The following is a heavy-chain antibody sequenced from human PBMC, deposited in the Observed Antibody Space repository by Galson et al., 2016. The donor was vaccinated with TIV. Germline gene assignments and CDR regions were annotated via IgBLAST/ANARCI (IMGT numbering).Heavy chain of an antibody. J-gene: IGHJ1*01. V-gene: IGHV4-31*03. CDR1: GGSISSGAYH. Sequence: SLSLTCNVSGGSISSGAYHWSWIRQHPGKALEWIGNIYDSGTTYYHPSLQSRVTISVDTSQNQFSLKLSSVTAADTAVYYCARWAETGSYYDYFQHWGQGTLVTVSS. CDR2: IYDSGTT. CDR3: ARWAETGSYYDYFQH. D-gene: IGHD1-26*01.